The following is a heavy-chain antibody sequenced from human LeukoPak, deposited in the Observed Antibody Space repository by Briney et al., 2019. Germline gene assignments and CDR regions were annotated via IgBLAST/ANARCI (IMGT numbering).Heavy chain of an antibody. Sequence: PSETLSLTCTVSGGSISSYYWSWIRQPPGKGLEWIGYIYYSGSTNYNPSLKSRVTISVDTSKNQFSLKLSSVTAADTAVYYYARGYYYMDVWGKGTTVTISS. V-gene: IGHV4-59*01. CDR3: ARGYYYMDV. CDR1: GGSISSYY. CDR2: IYYSGST. J-gene: IGHJ6*03.